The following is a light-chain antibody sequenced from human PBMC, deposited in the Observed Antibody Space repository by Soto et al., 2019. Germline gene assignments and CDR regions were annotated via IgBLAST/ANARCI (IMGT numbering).Light chain of an antibody. CDR1: SGDVGSYNL. V-gene: IGLV2-23*01. J-gene: IGLJ2*01. Sequence: QSVLTQPASVSGSPGQSVTISCTGTSGDVGSYNLVSWYQQHPGKAPKLIIYEGTKRHSGVSNRFSGSKSGNTASLTISGLQAEDEADYYYCSYAHISSWDVVFGGGTKVTVL. CDR2: EGT. CDR3: CSYAHISSWDVV.